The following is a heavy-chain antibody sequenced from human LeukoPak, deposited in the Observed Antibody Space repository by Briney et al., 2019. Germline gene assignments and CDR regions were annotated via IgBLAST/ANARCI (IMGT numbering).Heavy chain of an antibody. Sequence: PSETLSLTCTVSGYSISSGYYWGWIRQPPGKGLEWIGSIYHSGSTYYNPSHKSRVTISVDTSKNQFSLKLSSVTAADTAVYYCARTTEAHSWRTRYYDYYMDVWGKGTTVTVSS. CDR1: GYSISSGYY. CDR2: IYHSGST. D-gene: IGHD6-13*01. J-gene: IGHJ6*03. V-gene: IGHV4-38-2*02. CDR3: ARTTEAHSWRTRYYDYYMDV.